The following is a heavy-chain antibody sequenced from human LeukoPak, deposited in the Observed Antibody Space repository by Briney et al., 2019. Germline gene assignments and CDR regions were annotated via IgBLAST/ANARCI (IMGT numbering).Heavy chain of an antibody. CDR2: INTYNGNT. CDR1: GGTFSSYA. J-gene: IGHJ4*02. D-gene: IGHD6-13*01. Sequence: AASVKVSCKASGGTFSSYAISWVRQAPGQGLEWMGWINTYNGNTNYAQKLQGRVTMTTDTSTSTAYMELRSLRSDDTAVYYCARDNLYSSSPGGLDYWGQGTVVTVSS. V-gene: IGHV1-18*01. CDR3: ARDNLYSSSPGGLDY.